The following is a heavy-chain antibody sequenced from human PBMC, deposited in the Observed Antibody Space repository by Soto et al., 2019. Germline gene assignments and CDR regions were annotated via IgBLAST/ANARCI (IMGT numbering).Heavy chain of an antibody. J-gene: IGHJ6*03. Sequence: GGSLRLSCAASGFTFSSYAMSWVRQAPGKGLEWVSAISGSGGSTYYADSVKGRFTISRDNSKNTLYLQMNSLRAEDTAVYYCAKVSNYDYYYYYMDVWGKGTTVTVSS. CDR2: ISGSGGST. V-gene: IGHV3-23*01. CDR1: GFTFSSYA. CDR3: AKVSNYDYYYYYMDV. D-gene: IGHD1-26*01.